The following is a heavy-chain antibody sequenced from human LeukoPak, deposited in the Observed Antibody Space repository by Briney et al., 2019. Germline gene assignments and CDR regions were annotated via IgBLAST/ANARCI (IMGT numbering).Heavy chain of an antibody. CDR3: ARRPYDSSGYCFDH. Sequence: GESLKISCKGSGYSFTSYWIGWVRQMPGKGLEWMGIIYPGDSETRYSPSFQGQVTMSADKSIRTVYLQWSSLKASDTAMYYCARRPYDSSGYCFDHWGQGTLVTVSS. CDR2: IYPGDSET. D-gene: IGHD3-22*01. V-gene: IGHV5-51*01. J-gene: IGHJ4*02. CDR1: GYSFTSYW.